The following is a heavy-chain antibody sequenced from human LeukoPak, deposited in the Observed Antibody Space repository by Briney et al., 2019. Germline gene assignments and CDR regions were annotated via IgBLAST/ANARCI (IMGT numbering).Heavy chain of an antibody. CDR3: AGRRVLDASFDY. CDR2: IYSGDNT. V-gene: IGHV3-66*02. D-gene: IGHD3-16*01. J-gene: IGHJ4*02. CDR1: GFTVSNNY. Sequence: GGSLRLSCAASGFTVSNNYMSWVRRAPGKGLEWVSVIYSGDNTYYVESVKGRFTISRDNSKNTLFLQMNRLRAEDTAVYYCAGRRVLDASFDYWGQGTLVTVSS.